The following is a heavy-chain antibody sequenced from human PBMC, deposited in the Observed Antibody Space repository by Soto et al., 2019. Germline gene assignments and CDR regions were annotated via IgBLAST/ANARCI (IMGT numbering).Heavy chain of an antibody. D-gene: IGHD1-26*01. J-gene: IGHJ5*02. CDR3: ARDRNSGSYFWFDP. CDR2: INAGNGNT. CDR1: GYTFTSYA. V-gene: IGHV1-3*01. Sequence: GASVKVSCKASGYTFTSYAMHWVRQAPGQRLEWMGWINAGNGNTKYSQKFQGRVTITRDTSASTAYMELSSLRSEDTAVYYCARDRNSGSYFWFDPWGQGXLVTVYS.